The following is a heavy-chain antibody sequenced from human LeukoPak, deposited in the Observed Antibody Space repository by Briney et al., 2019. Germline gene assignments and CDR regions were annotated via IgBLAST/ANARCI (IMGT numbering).Heavy chain of an antibody. V-gene: IGHV5-51*01. Sequence: GESLKIFCKGSGYTFTSYWIGWVRQMPGKGLELMGIIYPGDSDTRYSPSFQGPVTISADKSINPAYLQWSSLKASDTAIYYCVRRDITSRYVVWFDPLGQGTPVTVSS. J-gene: IGHJ5*02. CDR3: VRRDITSRYVVWFDP. CDR2: IYPGDSDT. D-gene: IGHD2-2*01. CDR1: GYTFTSYW.